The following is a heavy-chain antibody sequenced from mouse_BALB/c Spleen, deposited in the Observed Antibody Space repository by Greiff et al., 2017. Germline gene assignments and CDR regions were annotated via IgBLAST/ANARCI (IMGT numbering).Heavy chain of an antibody. D-gene: IGHD2-1*01. CDR1: GFTFSSFG. J-gene: IGHJ4*01. CDR2: ISSGSSTI. Sequence: EVQRVESGGGLVQPGGSRKLSCAASGFTFSSFGMHWVRQAPEKGLEWVAYISSGSSTIYYADTVKGRFTISRDNPKNTLFLQMTSLRSEDTAMYYCARYGNPYAMDYWGQGTSVTVSS. V-gene: IGHV5-17*02. CDR3: ARYGNPYAMDY.